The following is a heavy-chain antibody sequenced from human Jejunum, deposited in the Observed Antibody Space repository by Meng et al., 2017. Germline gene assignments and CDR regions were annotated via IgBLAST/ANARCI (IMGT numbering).Heavy chain of an antibody. CDR3: AKTPLD. CDR2: VNGSGGST. V-gene: IGHV3-23*01. Sequence: GESLKISCETSGFSFSNYAMTWVRQAPGKGLEWIASVNGSGGSTYYADSMKGRFTISRDKSKNTMYLQMTSLRVEETAVYYCAKTPLDWGQGTLVTVSS. J-gene: IGHJ4*02. CDR1: GFSFSNYA.